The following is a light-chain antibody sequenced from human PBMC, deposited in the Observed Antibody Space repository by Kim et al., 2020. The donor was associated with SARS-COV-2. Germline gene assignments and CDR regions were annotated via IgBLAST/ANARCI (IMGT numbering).Light chain of an antibody. V-gene: IGLV3-25*03. J-gene: IGLJ3*02. Sequence: SYELTQPPSVSVSPGQTARITCSGDALPKQYAYWYQQKPGQAPVLVIYKDSERPSVIPERFSGSSSGTTVTLTISGVQAEDEADYYCQSADSSGWVFGGGTQLTVL. CDR2: KDS. CDR1: ALPKQY. CDR3: QSADSSGWV.